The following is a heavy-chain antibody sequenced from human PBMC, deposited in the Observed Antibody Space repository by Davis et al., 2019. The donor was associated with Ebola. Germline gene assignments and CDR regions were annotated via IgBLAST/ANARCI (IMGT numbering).Heavy chain of an antibody. D-gene: IGHD1-26*01. Sequence: GESLKISCAASGFTFSSYDMNWVRQAPGKGLEWVSSISSGSYYIYYADSLKGRFTISRDNSKNTLYLQMNGLRVEDTAIYYCAKDTSNIWFDIWGQGTNVTVSS. CDR2: ISSGSYYI. CDR1: GFTFSSYD. V-gene: IGHV3-21*04. J-gene: IGHJ3*02. CDR3: AKDTSNIWFDI.